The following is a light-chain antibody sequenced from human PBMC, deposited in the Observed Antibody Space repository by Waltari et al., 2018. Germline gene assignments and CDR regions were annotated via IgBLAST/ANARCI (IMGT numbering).Light chain of an antibody. CDR1: QRQTKRY. J-gene: IGKJ2*01. CDR3: QQYGSSILYT. CDR2: GAS. Sequence: RASQRQTKRYIAWYQQKPGQAPRLLSYGASSRAAGIPSRFSGSGSGTDFTLTISRLEPEDFAVYYCQQYGSSILYTFGQGTKLEIK. V-gene: IGKV3-20*01.